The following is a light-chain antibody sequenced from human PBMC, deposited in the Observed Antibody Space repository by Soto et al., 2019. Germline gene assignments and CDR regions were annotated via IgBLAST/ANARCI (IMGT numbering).Light chain of an antibody. CDR1: QSLLHSNGYNS. V-gene: IGKV2-28*01. CDR3: MQALPPIT. CDR2: LGS. J-gene: IGKJ5*01. Sequence: DTVMTQSPLSLPVTPGEPASISCRSSQSLLHSNGYNSLDWYLQKPGQSPQLLIYLGSNRASGVPDRFSGSGSGTDFTLKISRVEAEDVGVYYCMQALPPITFGQGTRLEIK.